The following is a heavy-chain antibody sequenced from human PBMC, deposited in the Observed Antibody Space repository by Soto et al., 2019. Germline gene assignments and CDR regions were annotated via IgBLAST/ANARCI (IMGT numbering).Heavy chain of an antibody. CDR1: GYRFSDYY. CDR3: ARESGGATATLDYYYFYMDV. V-gene: IGHV1-2*02. J-gene: IGHJ6*03. D-gene: IGHD5-12*01. Sequence: QVRLVQSGAEVKKPGASVTVSCKASGYRFSDYYLHWVRQAPGQGAEWMGWMNPNSGDTKYAQKFKGRVTMTRDTPVRTAIMERNWLKSDDTAVYYCARESGGATATLDYYYFYMDVWGIGTTVTVSS. CDR2: MNPNSGDT.